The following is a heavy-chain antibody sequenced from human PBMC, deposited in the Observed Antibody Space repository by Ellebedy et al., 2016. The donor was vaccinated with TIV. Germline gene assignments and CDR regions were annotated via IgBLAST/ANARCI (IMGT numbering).Heavy chain of an antibody. CDR1: GFTLSNSG. Sequence: GESLKISXAASGFTLSNSGMTWVRHAPGKGLEWVSYISISGTTLYYADSVGGRFTISRDNAKNSLYLRMNSLRADDTAMYYCARVDRVSHAMDVWGQGTPVTVSS. CDR2: ISISGTTL. V-gene: IGHV3-48*01. CDR3: ARVDRVSHAMDV. D-gene: IGHD1-14*01. J-gene: IGHJ6*02.